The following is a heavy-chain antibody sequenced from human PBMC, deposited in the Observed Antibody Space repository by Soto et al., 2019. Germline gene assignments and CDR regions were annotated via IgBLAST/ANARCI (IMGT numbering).Heavy chain of an antibody. J-gene: IGHJ5*02. CDR3: ARRLLIVVVPAAIDRGWFDP. V-gene: IGHV4-34*01. D-gene: IGHD2-2*01. CDR2: INHSGST. CDR1: GGSFSGYY. Sequence: TSETLSLTCAVYGGSFSGYYWSWVRQPPGKGLEWIGEINHSGSTNYNPSLKSRVTISVDTSKNQFSLKLSSVTAADTAVYYCARRLLIVVVPAAIDRGWFDPWGQGTLVTVSS.